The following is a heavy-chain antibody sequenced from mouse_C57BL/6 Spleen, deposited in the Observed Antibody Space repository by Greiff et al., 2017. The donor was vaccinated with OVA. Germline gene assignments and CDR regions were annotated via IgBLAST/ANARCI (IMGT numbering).Heavy chain of an antibody. V-gene: IGHV14-4*01. CDR2: IDPENGDT. Sequence: VQLQQSGAELVRPGASVKLSCTASGFNIKDDYMHWVKQRPEQGLEWIGWIDPENGDTEYASKFQGKATITADTSSHPAYLQLSSLTSEASAVSCGTTPRTTVVAYFDYWGQGTTRTVSS. J-gene: IGHJ2*01. CDR3: TTPRTTVVAYFDY. D-gene: IGHD1-1*01. CDR1: GFNIKDDY.